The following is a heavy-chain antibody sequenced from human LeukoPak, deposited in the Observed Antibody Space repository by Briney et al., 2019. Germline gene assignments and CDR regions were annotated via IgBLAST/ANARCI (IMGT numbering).Heavy chain of an antibody. Sequence: GGSLRLSCAASGFTFSSYAMSWVRQAPGKGLEWVSAISGSGGSTYYADSVKGRFTISRDNSKNTLYLQMNSLRAEDTAVYYCAKAHDFWSGYSRLNNWFDHWGQGTLVTVSS. CDR3: AKAHDFWSGYSRLNNWFDH. J-gene: IGHJ5*02. V-gene: IGHV3-23*01. D-gene: IGHD3-3*01. CDR2: ISGSGGST. CDR1: GFTFSSYA.